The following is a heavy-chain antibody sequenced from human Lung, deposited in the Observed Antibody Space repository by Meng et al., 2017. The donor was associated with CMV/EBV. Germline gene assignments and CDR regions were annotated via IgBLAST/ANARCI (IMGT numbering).Heavy chain of an antibody. Sequence: GGSLKIXCAASGFTFSSYGMHWVRQAPGKGLEWVAVIWYDGSNKYYADSVKGRFTISRDNSKNTLYLQMNSLRAEDTAVYYCAKAMICSSTSCYPGAYYYGMDVWXQGTXVTVSS. CDR2: IWYDGSNK. D-gene: IGHD2-2*01. J-gene: IGHJ6*02. V-gene: IGHV3-33*06. CDR3: AKAMICSSTSCYPGAYYYGMDV. CDR1: GFTFSSYG.